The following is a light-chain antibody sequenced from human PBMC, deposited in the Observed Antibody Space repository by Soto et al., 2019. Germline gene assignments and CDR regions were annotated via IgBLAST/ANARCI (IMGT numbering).Light chain of an antibody. CDR1: QGIGNY. CDR2: HAS. J-gene: IGKJ3*01. CDR3: QKYYSAVFT. Sequence: DIQMTQSPSSLSASVGARVTITCRASQGIGNYLAWYQQRPGKAPNLLIYHASTLQSGVPSRFGGSGSGTDFTLTISSLQPEDVATYYCQKYYSAVFTFGPGTKVDI. V-gene: IGKV1-27*01.